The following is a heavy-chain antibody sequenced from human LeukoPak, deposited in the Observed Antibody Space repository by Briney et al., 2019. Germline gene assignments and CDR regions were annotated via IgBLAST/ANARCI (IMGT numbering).Heavy chain of an antibody. V-gene: IGHV4-59*08. CDR1: GGSISSYY. D-gene: IGHD6-13*01. Sequence: SETLSLTCTVSGGSISSYYWSWTRQPPGKGLEWIGYIYYSGSTNYNPSLKSRVTITVDTSKNQFSLKLSSVTAADTAVYYCARTLRLAAAGTHGMDVWGQGTTVTVSS. CDR2: IYYSGST. J-gene: IGHJ6*02. CDR3: ARTLRLAAAGTHGMDV.